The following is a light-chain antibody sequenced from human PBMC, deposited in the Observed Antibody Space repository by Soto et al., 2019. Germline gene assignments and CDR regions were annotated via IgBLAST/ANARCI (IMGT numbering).Light chain of an antibody. CDR1: QNIGKY. CDR2: GAS. Sequence: DIQMTQSPSSLSASVGDRATITCRASQNIGKYLSWYQQTPGKTPNLLIHGASNLQSGVPSRFSGSGSGADFTLTITFLQPEDFATYYCQQSHTFPRTFGQGTKVEI. V-gene: IGKV1-39*01. CDR3: QQSHTFPRT. J-gene: IGKJ1*01.